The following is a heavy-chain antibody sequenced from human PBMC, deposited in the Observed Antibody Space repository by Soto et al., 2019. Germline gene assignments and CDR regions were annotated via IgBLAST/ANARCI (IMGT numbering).Heavy chain of an antibody. Sequence: VQLVESGGGLVQPGGSLRLSCAASGFTFSSYGMHWVRQAPGKGLEWVAVISYDGSNKYYADSVKGRFTISRDNSKNTLYLQMNSLRAEDTAVYYCAKGQQLVEGWGQGTLVTVSS. CDR2: ISYDGSNK. V-gene: IGHV3-30*18. CDR3: AKGQQLVEG. D-gene: IGHD6-13*01. CDR1: GFTFSSYG. J-gene: IGHJ4*02.